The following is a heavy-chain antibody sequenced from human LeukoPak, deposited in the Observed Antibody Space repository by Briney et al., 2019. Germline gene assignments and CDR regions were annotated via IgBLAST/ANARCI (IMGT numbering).Heavy chain of an antibody. J-gene: IGHJ4*02. CDR3: AKGGHSWQFDY. D-gene: IGHD3-10*01. V-gene: IGHV3-30*18. Sequence: GGSLRLSCAASGFTFSSYGMHWVRRAPGKGLEWVAVISYDGSNKYYADSVKGRFTISRDNSKNTLYLQMNSLRAEDTAVYYCAKGGHSWQFDYWGQGTLVTVSS. CDR1: GFTFSSYG. CDR2: ISYDGSNK.